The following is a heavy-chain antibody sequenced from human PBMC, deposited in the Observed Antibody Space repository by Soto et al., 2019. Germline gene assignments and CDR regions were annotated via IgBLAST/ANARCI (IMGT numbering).Heavy chain of an antibody. J-gene: IGHJ4*02. CDR2: IRKEINSYTT. CDR3: VRGPDVAVVPIGKYFYDC. CDR1: GFIFSEYY. V-gene: IGHV3-72*01. Sequence: PGGSLRLSCAASGFIFSEYYMDWVRQAPGKGLEWVGRIRKEINSYTTEFAASVKGRFTISRDDSKNSLFLQMNSPKSEDTAVYYCVRGPDVAVVPIGKYFYDCWGQGTLVTVSS. D-gene: IGHD2-2*01.